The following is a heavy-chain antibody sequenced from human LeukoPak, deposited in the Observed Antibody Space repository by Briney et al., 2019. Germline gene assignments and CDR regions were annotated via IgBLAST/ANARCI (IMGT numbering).Heavy chain of an antibody. J-gene: IGHJ4*02. CDR3: ASGGPTRGTLES. D-gene: IGHD1-26*01. Sequence: PGGSLRLSCEASGFGFSSYGMYWVRQTPDKGREWVAYLREDATHSNYADSVRGRFTISRDNSKYTVDLQMTSLRIEDTAVYYCASGGPTRGTLESWGQGTLVTVSS. CDR2: LREDATHS. CDR1: GFGFSSYG. V-gene: IGHV3-30*02.